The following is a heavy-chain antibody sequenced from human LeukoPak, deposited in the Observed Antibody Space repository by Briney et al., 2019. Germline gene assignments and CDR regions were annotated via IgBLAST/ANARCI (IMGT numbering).Heavy chain of an antibody. D-gene: IGHD3-10*01. Sequence: QTGGSLRLSCAASGFTVSSNYMSWVRQAPGKGLEWVSVIYSGGSTYYADSVKGRFTISRDISKSTLYLQMNSLRDEDTALYYCAKYGSGTYYNGLHWGQGTLVTVSS. V-gene: IGHV3-53*01. CDR2: IYSGGST. CDR3: AKYGSGTYYNGLH. CDR1: GFTVSSNY. J-gene: IGHJ4*02.